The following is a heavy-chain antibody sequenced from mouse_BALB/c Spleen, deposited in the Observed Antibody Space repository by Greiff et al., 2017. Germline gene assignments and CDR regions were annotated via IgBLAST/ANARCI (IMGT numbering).Heavy chain of an antibody. CDR2: IYPGNGDT. Sequence: LQQPGAELVKPGASVKMSCKASGYTFTSYNMHWVKQTPGQGLEWIGAIYPGNGDTSYNQKFKGKATLTADKSSSTAYMQLSSLTSEDSAVYYCARRDYYGSSPYAMDYWGQGTSVTVSS. J-gene: IGHJ4*01. D-gene: IGHD1-1*01. V-gene: IGHV1-12*01. CDR3: ARRDYYGSSPYAMDY. CDR1: GYTFTSYN.